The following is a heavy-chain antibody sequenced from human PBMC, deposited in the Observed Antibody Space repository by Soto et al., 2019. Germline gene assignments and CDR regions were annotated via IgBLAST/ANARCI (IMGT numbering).Heavy chain of an antibody. Sequence: ASETLSLTCTVSGGSISSYYWSWIRQPPGKGLEWIGYIYYSGSTSSNPSLKIRVTISVDTSKNQFSLKLSSVPAADTAVYYCARVRSMVRGVNPSMDVWGQGATVTVSS. J-gene: IGHJ6*02. D-gene: IGHD3-10*01. CDR3: ARVRSMVRGVNPSMDV. V-gene: IGHV4-59*01. CDR1: GGSISSYY. CDR2: IYYSGST.